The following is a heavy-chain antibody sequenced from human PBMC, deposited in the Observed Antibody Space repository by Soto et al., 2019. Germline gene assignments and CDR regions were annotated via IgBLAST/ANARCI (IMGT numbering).Heavy chain of an antibody. CDR3: ARAGDRVDYGDLYYFDY. D-gene: IGHD4-17*01. CDR2: ISAYNGNT. J-gene: IGHJ4*02. V-gene: IGHV1-18*04. Sequence: ASVKVSCKASGYTFTSYGISWVRQAPGQGLEWMGWISAYNGNTNYAQKLQGRVTMTTDTSTSTAYMELRSLRSDDTAVYYCARAGDRVDYGDLYYFDYWGQGTLVTVSS. CDR1: GYTFTSYG.